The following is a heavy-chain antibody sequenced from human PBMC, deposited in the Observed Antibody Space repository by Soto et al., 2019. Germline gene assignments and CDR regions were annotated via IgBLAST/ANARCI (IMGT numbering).Heavy chain of an antibody. Sequence: SETLDLTSTGSGGSINSGGYFWSWVLQHAGKGLEWIGNIYYSGRTYYNPSLKSRVTISVDTSKNQFSLKLSSVTAADTAVYYCARFAREENPKVGSWYYFDYWGQGTRVTVSS. D-gene: IGHD6-13*01. V-gene: IGHV4-31*03. J-gene: IGHJ4*02. CDR3: ARFAREENPKVGSWYYFDY. CDR2: IYYSGRT. CDR1: GGSINSGGYF.